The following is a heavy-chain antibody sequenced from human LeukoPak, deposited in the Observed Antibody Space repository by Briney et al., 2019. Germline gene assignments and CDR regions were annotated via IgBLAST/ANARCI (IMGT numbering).Heavy chain of an antibody. J-gene: IGHJ2*01. CDR2: IIPIFGTA. Sequence: GASVKVSCKASGYTFTSYAISWVRQAPGQGLEWMGGIIPIFGTANYAQKFQGRVTITADKSTSTAYMELSSLRAGDTAVYYCARAAYSSTWYSRYFDLWGRGTLVTVSS. CDR1: GYTFTSYA. V-gene: IGHV1-69*06. D-gene: IGHD6-13*01. CDR3: ARAAYSSTWYSRYFDL.